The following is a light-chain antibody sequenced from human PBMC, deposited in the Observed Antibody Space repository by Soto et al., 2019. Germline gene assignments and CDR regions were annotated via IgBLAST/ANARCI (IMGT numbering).Light chain of an antibody. CDR1: QSVGSNF. J-gene: IGKJ1*01. CDR3: QHYGSSPWT. Sequence: EIVLTQSPGTLSFSPGERATLSCRASQSVGSNFLAWYQQKPGQAPRLLIYGASSRATGIPDRFSGSGSGTDFTLIISRREPEDFAIYYCQHYGSSPWTFGQGTEVEIK. CDR2: GAS. V-gene: IGKV3-20*01.